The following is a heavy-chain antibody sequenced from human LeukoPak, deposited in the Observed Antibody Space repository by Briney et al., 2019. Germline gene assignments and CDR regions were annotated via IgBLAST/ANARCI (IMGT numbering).Heavy chain of an antibody. D-gene: IGHD2-15*01. CDR3: ARRLVVVADPFDY. Sequence: PGGSLRLSCAASGFTFSDYYMSWIRQAPGKGLEWVSYISSSGSTIYYADSVKGRFTIPRDNAKNSLYLQMNSLRAEDTAVYYCARRLVVVADPFDYWGQGTLVTVSS. CDR1: GFTFSDYY. J-gene: IGHJ4*02. V-gene: IGHV3-11*01. CDR2: ISSSGSTI.